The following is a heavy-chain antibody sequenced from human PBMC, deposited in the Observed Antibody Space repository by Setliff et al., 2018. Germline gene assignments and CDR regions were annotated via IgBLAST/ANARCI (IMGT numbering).Heavy chain of an antibody. J-gene: IGHJ4*02. V-gene: IGHV1-8*01. CDR2: LNPNISAT. Sequence: ASVKVSCKASGYTFISYDINWVRQATGQGLEWMGWLNPNISATFYAPKFQGRVTMTRDTSTSTFYMELSSLRSEDTAVYYCARGVGAMGDYWGQGTLVTVSS. D-gene: IGHD1-26*01. CDR1: GYTFISYD. CDR3: ARGVGAMGDY.